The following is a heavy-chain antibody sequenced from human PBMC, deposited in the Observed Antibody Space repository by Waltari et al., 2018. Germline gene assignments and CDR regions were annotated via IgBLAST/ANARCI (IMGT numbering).Heavy chain of an antibody. CDR3: AMSLTVLVRADH. Sequence: EVRLVESGGGLVKPGGSLRLSCAASGFTFRSYAMNWVRQAQGKGLESVAGLSASGSRTFYAASVKGRFTISRDNSNNTLYAQMTSLTPEDTATYYCAMSLTVLVRADHWGQGTLVAVSS. J-gene: IGHJ4*02. CDR1: GFTFRSYA. CDR2: LSASGSRT. V-gene: IGHV3-23*04. D-gene: IGHD1-26*01.